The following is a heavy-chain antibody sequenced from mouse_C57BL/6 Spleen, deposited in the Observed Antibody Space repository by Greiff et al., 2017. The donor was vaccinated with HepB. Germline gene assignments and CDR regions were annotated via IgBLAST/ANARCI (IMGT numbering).Heavy chain of an antibody. CDR3: AREYYYGSWFAY. J-gene: IGHJ3*01. CDR2: ISYDGSN. V-gene: IGHV3-6*01. CDR1: GYSITSGYY. Sequence: DVQLQESGPGLVKPSQSLSLTCSVTGYSITSGYYWNWIRQFPGNKLEWMGYISYDGSNNYNPSLKNRISITRDTSKNQFFLKLNSVTTEDTATYYCAREYYYGSWFAYWGQGTLVTVSA. D-gene: IGHD1-1*01.